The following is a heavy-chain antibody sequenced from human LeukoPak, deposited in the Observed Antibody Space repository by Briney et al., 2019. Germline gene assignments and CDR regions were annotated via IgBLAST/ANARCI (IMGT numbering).Heavy chain of an antibody. CDR3: ARDLVAYYYDSSGYYYSPRGHWFDP. CDR1: GGSISTYY. V-gene: IGHV4-4*07. Sequence: PPETLSLTCTISGGSISTYYWSWIRLPAGKGLEWIGRMYTSGTTNYNPSLKSRVTISVDTSKNQFSLKLSSVTAADTAVYYCARDLVAYYYDSSGYYYSPRGHWFDPWGQGTLVTVSS. J-gene: IGHJ5*02. D-gene: IGHD3-22*01. CDR2: MYTSGTT.